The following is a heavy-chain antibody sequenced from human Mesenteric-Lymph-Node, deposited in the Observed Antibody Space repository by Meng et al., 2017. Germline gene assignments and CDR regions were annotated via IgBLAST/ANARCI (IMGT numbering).Heavy chain of an antibody. CDR2: INWNGGST. CDR1: GFTFDDYG. D-gene: IGHD6-13*01. J-gene: IGHJ4*02. V-gene: IGHV3-20*04. CDR3: ARVPSWYSYLYYFDY. Sequence: GESLKISCAASGFTFDDYGMNWVRQAPGKGLEWVSGINWNGGSTGYADSVKGRFTISRDNAKNSLYLQMNSLRAEDTALYYCARVPSWYSYLYYFDYWGQGTLVTVSS.